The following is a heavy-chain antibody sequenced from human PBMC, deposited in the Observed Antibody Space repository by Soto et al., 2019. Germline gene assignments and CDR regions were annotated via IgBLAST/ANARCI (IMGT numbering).Heavy chain of an antibody. CDR1: GFTFSNSW. V-gene: IGHV3-15*01. CDR3: TTCSDYGGYCYSCYCMGV. J-gene: IGHJ6*03. CDR2: IKSKTDGGTT. D-gene: IGHD4-17*01. Sequence: PGGSLRLSCAASGFTFSNSWMSWVRQALGKRLEWVGRIKSKTDGGTTDYAAPVKGRFTISRDDSKNTLYLQMNSLKTEDTAVYYCTTCSDYGGYCYSCYCMGVWGKGTTGTVAS.